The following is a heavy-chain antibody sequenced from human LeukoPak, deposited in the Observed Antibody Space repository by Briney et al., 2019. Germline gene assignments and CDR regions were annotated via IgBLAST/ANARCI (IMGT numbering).Heavy chain of an antibody. Sequence: GGSLRLSCAVSEFTFTNFWMSWVRQAPGKGLEWVANTNRDGSEKYYVDSVKGRVTISRDNAMNFLYLQLNSLRVDDTAVYYCARDSASCRGCAFDIWGQGTVVSVSS. CDR2: TNRDGSEK. D-gene: IGHD2-2*01. CDR1: EFTFTNFW. J-gene: IGHJ3*02. V-gene: IGHV3-7*01. CDR3: ARDSASCRGCAFDI.